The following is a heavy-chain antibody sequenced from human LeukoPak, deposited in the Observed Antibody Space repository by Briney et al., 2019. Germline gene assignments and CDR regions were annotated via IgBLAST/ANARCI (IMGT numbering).Heavy chain of an antibody. D-gene: IGHD6-19*01. Sequence: PSQTLSPTCTVSGGSISSGSYYWSWIRQPAGKGLKRIGRIYTSGSTNYNPSLKSRVTISVDTSKNQFSLKLSSVTAADTAVYYCAKFGQVAGTGGDYWGQGMLVTVSS. V-gene: IGHV4-61*02. CDR2: IYTSGST. J-gene: IGHJ4*02. CDR1: GGSISSGSYY. CDR3: AKFGQVAGTGGDY.